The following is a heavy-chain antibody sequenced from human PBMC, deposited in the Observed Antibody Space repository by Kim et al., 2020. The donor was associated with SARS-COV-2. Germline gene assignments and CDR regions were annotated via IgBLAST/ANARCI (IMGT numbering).Heavy chain of an antibody. CDR2: INHSGST. CDR3: ARAAIVVVPAAIKGGWFDP. J-gene: IGHJ5*02. D-gene: IGHD2-2*02. CDR1: GGSFSGYY. Sequence: SETLSLTCAVYGGSFSGYYWSWIRQPPGKGLEWIGEINHSGSTNYNPSLKSRVTISVDTSKNQFSLKLSSVTAADTAVYYCARAAIVVVPAAIKGGWFDPWGQGTLVTVSS. V-gene: IGHV4-34*01.